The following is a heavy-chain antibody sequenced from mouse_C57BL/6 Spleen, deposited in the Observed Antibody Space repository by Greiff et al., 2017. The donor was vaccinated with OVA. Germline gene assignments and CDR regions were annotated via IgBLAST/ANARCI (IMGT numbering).Heavy chain of an antibody. CDR1: GYTFTSYW. CDR3: ARYYDGYFDY. D-gene: IGHD2-3*01. J-gene: IGHJ2*01. V-gene: IGHV1-55*01. CDR2: IYPGSGST. Sequence: QVQLKQPGAELVKPGASVKMSCKASGYTFTSYWITRVKQRPGQGLEWIGDIYPGSGSTNYNEKFKSKATLTVDTSSSTAYMQLSSLTSEDSAVYFCARYYDGYFDYWGQGTTLTVSS.